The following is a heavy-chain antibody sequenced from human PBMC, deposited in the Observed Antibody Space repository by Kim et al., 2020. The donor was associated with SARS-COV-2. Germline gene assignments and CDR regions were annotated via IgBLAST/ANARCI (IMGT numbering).Heavy chain of an antibody. CDR3: ARGLLHPPSS. CDR2: ITGSVDRT. V-gene: IGHV3-23*01. CDR1: GFIFSTSD. Sequence: GGSLRLSCIGSGFIFSTSDLTLVRQTPGKGLEWVSAITGSVDRTFYVDSVTGRFTVSRDNSRNTMSLQMNRLRGEDTAIYYCARGLLHPPSSWGQGTMVTVS. J-gene: IGHJ3*01. D-gene: IGHD3-22*01.